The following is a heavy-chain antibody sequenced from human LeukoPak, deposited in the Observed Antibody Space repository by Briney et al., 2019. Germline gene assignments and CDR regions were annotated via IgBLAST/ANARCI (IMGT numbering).Heavy chain of an antibody. V-gene: IGHV3-66*01. CDR2: IYSGGST. J-gene: IGHJ6*02. CDR3: ARDSTPFYDILTGYPLRGNGMDV. Sequence: PGGSLRLSCAASEFTVSSNYMSWVRQAPGKGLEWVSVIYSGGSTYYADSVKGRFTISRDNSKNTLYLQMNSLRAEDTAVYYCARDSTPFYDILTGYPLRGNGMDVWGQGTTVTVSS. D-gene: IGHD3-9*01. CDR1: EFTVSSNY.